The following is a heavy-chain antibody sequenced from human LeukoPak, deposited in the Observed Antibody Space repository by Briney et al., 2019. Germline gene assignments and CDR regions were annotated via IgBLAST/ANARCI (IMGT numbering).Heavy chain of an antibody. J-gene: IGHJ4*02. CDR1: GFIFNNYA. CDR2: ISSDGTIK. D-gene: IGHD5-24*01. V-gene: IGHV3-30*04. Sequence: GGSLRLSCAASGFIFNNYAMNWVRQAPGKGLEWVAVISSDGTIKYYADSVRGRFIISRDNSRNTLYLQMNSLRAEDTAVYYCARDRDADGFDYWGQGTLVTVSS. CDR3: ARDRDADGFDY.